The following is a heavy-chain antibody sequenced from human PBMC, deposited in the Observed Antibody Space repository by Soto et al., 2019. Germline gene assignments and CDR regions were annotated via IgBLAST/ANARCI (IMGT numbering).Heavy chain of an antibody. V-gene: IGHV3-33*01. CDR1: GFTYSSYG. D-gene: IGHD3-16*01. Sequence: PRSSLRLSCAASGFTYSSYGMHWVRQAPGKGLEWVAVIWYDGSNKYYADSVKGRFTISRDNSKNTLYLQMNSLRAEDTAVYYCARSKATGDDAFDIWGQGSMDSV. CDR2: IWYDGSNK. J-gene: IGHJ3*02. CDR3: ARSKATGDDAFDI.